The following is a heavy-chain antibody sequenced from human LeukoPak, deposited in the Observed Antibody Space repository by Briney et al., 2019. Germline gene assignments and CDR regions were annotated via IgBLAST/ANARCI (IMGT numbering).Heavy chain of an antibody. CDR1: GFTFSSFG. CDR3: ASGGYDYGRD. Sequence: PGGSLRLSCAGSGFTFSSFGMNWVRQAPGKGLEWVSYISSSSGTMYYTASVKGRFTISRDNAKSSLYLQMNSLRDEDTAAYYCASGGYDYGRDWGQGTLVTVSS. CDR2: ISSSSGTM. V-gene: IGHV3-48*02. D-gene: IGHD5-18*01. J-gene: IGHJ4*02.